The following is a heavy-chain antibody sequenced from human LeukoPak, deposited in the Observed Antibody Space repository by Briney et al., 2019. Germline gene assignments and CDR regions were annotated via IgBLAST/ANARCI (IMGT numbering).Heavy chain of an antibody. Sequence: GGSLRLSCAASEFTFSNYWMNWVRQAPGKGLEWVANIKHDGSEKYYVDSVKGRFTISRDNTKKSLYLQMNSLRADDTAVYYCARGHHFWSGFYYFEYWGQGSLVIVSP. CDR3: ARGHHFWSGFYYFEY. J-gene: IGHJ4*02. CDR1: EFTFSNYW. V-gene: IGHV3-7*04. D-gene: IGHD3-3*02. CDR2: IKHDGSEK.